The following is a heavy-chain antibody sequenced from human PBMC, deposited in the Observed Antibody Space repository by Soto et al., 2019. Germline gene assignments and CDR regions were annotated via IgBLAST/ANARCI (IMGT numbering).Heavy chain of an antibody. CDR3: ARREGYSDYERLDV. Sequence: PGESLKISCKGSGYSFTSYWIGWVRQMPGKGLEWMGIIYPGDYDTKYSPSFQGHVTISADRSISTAYLEWSSLKASDTAMYYCARREGYSDYERLDVWGQGTTVTVSS. D-gene: IGHD4-17*01. J-gene: IGHJ6*02. CDR1: GYSFTSYW. V-gene: IGHV5-51*01. CDR2: IYPGDYDT.